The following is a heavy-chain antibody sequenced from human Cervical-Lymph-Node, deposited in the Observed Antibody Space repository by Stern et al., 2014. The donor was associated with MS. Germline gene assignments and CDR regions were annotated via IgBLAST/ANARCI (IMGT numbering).Heavy chain of an antibody. CDR3: AIMGTNGIDV. Sequence: VQLVESGTEVKKPGASVKVSCKASGDTFGTYGVTWVRQAPGQGLEWLGWISGYKGNTNYAQRLQGRVTLTTDTSTTTAYMELRSLRSDDTAVYYCAIMGTNGIDVWGQGTTVTVSS. V-gene: IGHV1-18*01. J-gene: IGHJ6*02. CDR2: ISGYKGNT. CDR1: GDTFGTYG. D-gene: IGHD5-18*01.